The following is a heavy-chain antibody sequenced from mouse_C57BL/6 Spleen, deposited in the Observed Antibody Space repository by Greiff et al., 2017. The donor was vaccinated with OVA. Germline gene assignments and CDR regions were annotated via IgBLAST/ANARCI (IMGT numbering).Heavy chain of an antibody. Sequence: EVNVVESGGGLVQSGRSLRLSCATSGFTFSDFYMEWVRQAPGKGLEWIAASRNKANDYTTEYSASVKGRFIVSRDTSQSILYLQMNALRAEDTAIYYCARDFLGYFDYWGQGTTLTVSS. CDR1: GFTFSDFY. CDR3: ARDFLGYFDY. J-gene: IGHJ2*01. V-gene: IGHV7-1*01. D-gene: IGHD3-3*01. CDR2: SRNKANDYTT.